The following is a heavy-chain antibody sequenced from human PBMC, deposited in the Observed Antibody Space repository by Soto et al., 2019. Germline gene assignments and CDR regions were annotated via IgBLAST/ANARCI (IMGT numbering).Heavy chain of an antibody. CDR3: ARTYDNSGPNSGGYAFDI. J-gene: IGHJ3*02. V-gene: IGHV4-59*01. CDR2: FYKSGTT. Sequence: QVQLQESGPGLVKPSETLSFTCTVSGDSINSYYWSWLRQPPGKGLEWIAYFYKSGTTNYNPSLKSRVTISVDPSKNQFSLKLSSVTAADTAVYYCARTYDNSGPNSGGYAFDIWGQGTMLTVSS. CDR1: GDSINSYY. D-gene: IGHD3-22*01.